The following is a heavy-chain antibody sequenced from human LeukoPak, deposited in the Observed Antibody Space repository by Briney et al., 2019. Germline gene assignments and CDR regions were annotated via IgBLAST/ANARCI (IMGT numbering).Heavy chain of an antibody. CDR3: AKDGVGGYYYGSGSYS. CDR2: ISGSGGST. Sequence: GGSLRLSCAASGFTFSSYAMSWVRQAPGEGLEWVSAISGSGGSTYYADSVKGRFTISRDNSKNTLYLQMNSLRAEDTAVYYCAKDGVGGYYYGSGSYSWGQGTLVTVSS. J-gene: IGHJ5*02. D-gene: IGHD3-10*01. V-gene: IGHV3-23*01. CDR1: GFTFSSYA.